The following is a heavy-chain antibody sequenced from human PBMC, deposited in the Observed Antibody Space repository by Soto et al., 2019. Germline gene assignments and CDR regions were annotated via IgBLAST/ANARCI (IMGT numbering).Heavy chain of an antibody. Sequence: ASVKVSCKASGYTFTSYYMHWVRQAPGQGLEWMGIINPSGGSTSYAKKFQGRVTMTRDTSTSTFYMELSSLRSEDTAVYYCARAPYCGGDCYESDAFDIWGQGTMVTVSS. CDR1: GYTFTSYY. V-gene: IGHV1-46*03. J-gene: IGHJ3*02. CDR3: ARAPYCGGDCYESDAFDI. D-gene: IGHD2-21*02. CDR2: INPSGGST.